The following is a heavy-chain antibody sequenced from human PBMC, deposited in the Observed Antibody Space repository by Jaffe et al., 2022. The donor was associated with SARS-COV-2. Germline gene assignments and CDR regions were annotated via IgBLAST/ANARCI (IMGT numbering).Heavy chain of an antibody. Sequence: QVQLVQSGAEVKKPGSSVKVSCKASGGTFSSYAISWVRQAPGQGLEWMGGIIPIFGTANYAQKFQGRVTITADESTSTAYMELSSLRSEDTAVYYCAGGGIHYDYVWGSYRLFDPWGQGTLVTVSS. CDR3: AGGGIHYDYVWGSYRLFDP. J-gene: IGHJ5*02. CDR2: IIPIFGTA. V-gene: IGHV1-69*01. CDR1: GGTFSSYA. D-gene: IGHD3-16*02.